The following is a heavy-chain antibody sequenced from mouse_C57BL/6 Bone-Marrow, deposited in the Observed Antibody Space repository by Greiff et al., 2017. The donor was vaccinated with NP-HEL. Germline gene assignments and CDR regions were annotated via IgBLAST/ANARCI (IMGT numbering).Heavy chain of an antibody. CDR3: ARREYYGSSERLYAMDY. CDR1: GYTFTDYY. D-gene: IGHD1-1*01. V-gene: IGHV1-75*01. Sequence: VQLQQSGPELVKPGASVKISCKASGYTFTDYYINWVKQRPGQGLEWIGWIFPGSGSTYYNEKFKGKATLTVDKSSSTAYMLLSSLTSEDSAVYFCARREYYGSSERLYAMDYWGQGTSVTVSS. CDR2: IFPGSGST. J-gene: IGHJ4*01.